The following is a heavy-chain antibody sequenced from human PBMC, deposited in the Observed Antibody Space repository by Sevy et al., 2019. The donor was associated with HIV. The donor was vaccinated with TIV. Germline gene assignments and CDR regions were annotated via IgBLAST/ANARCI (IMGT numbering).Heavy chain of an antibody. CDR1: GGTFSSYA. CDR2: IIPIFGTA. J-gene: IGHJ6*03. CDR3: ARDKVKGVRGYYYMDV. Sequence: ASVKVSCKASGGTFSSYAISWVRQAPGQGLEWMGGIIPIFGTANYAQKFQGRVTITADESTSTAYMELSSLRSEDTAVYYCARDKVKGVRGYYYMDVWGKGTTVTVSS. V-gene: IGHV1-69*13. D-gene: IGHD3-10*01.